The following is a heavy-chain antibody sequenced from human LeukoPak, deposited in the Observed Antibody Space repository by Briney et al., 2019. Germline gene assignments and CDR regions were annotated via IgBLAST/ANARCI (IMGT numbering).Heavy chain of an antibody. D-gene: IGHD2-15*01. CDR3: ASPDCTGGGCYLLQC. CDR2: IDPSGSFV. CDR1: GYTFTYYW. J-gene: IGHJ4*02. Sequence: GESLRISCKGSGYTFTYYWINWVRQMPGRGVEWMGRIDPSGSFVNYSPSFQGHVTISVDKSINTTYLQWSSLSDSDTAIYYCASPDCTGGGCYLLQCWGQGSLITVSS. V-gene: IGHV5-10-1*01.